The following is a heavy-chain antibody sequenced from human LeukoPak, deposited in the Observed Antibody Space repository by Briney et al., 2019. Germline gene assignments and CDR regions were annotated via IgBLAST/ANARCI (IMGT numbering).Heavy chain of an antibody. D-gene: IGHD5-18*01. V-gene: IGHV3-53*01. CDR2: IYSGGST. J-gene: IGHJ6*04. CDR1: GFTVSSNY. CDR3: ARSDFGALLVDTAMDKYYYGMDV. Sequence: GGSLRLSCAASGFTVSSNYMSWVRQAPGKGLEWVSVIYSGGSTYYADSVKGRFTISRDNSKNTLYLQTNSLRAEDTAVYYCARSDFGALLVDTAMDKYYYGMDVWGKGTTVTVSS.